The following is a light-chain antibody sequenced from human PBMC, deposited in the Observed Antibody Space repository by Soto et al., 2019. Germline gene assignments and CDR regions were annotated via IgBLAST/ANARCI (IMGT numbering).Light chain of an antibody. V-gene: IGKV3-20*01. CDR1: QSVTSNS. J-gene: IGKJ5*01. CDR3: QQYGSSLIT. Sequence: LTQSPATLSVSPGERATLSCRASQSVTSNSLAWYHQKFGQPPRLLIYGASSRATGIPERFSGSGSGTDFTLTISRLEPEDFTVYYRQQYGSSLITFGQGTRLEIK. CDR2: GAS.